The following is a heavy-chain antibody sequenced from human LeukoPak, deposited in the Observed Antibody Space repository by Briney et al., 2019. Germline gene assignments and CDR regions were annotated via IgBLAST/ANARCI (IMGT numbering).Heavy chain of an antibody. D-gene: IGHD1-26*01. CDR1: GGSISYYY. V-gene: IGHV4-59*01. CDR2: IYYSGST. CDR3: ARGSGSYVHY. Sequence: SETLSLTCTVSGGSISYYYWSWIRQPPGKGLEWIGYIYYSGSTNYNPSLKSRVTISVDTSKNQFSLKLSSVTAADTAVYYCARGSGSYVHYWGQGTLVTVSS. J-gene: IGHJ4*02.